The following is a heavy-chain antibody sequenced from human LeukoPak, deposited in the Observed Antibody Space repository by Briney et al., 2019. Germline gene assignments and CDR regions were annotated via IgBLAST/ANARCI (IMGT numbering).Heavy chain of an antibody. CDR3: ARGGSFNYYYYYGMDV. D-gene: IGHD6-19*01. CDR1: GFTFSSYA. J-gene: IGHJ6*02. V-gene: IGHV3-30-3*01. CDR2: ISYDGSNK. Sequence: GGSLRLSCAASGFTFSSYAMHWVRQAPGKGLEWVAVISYDGSNKYYADSVKGRFTISRDNSKNTLYLQMNSLRAEDTAVYYCARGGSFNYYYYYGMDVWGQGTTVTVSS.